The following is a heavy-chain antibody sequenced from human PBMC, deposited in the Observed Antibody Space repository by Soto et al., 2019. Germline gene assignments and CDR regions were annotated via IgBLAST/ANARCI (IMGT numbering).Heavy chain of an antibody. D-gene: IGHD2-15*01. J-gene: IGHJ4*02. CDR1: GRPFSSHT. V-gene: IGHV1-69*02. CDR3: ATGLVVDYDIDY. CDR2: IIPILGIA. Sequence: SVQVSCKASGRPFSSHTISWVRQAPGQGLEWMGRIIPILGIANYAQKFQGRVTITADKSTSTAYMELSSLRSEDTAVYYCATGLVVDYDIDYWGQGTLVTVSS.